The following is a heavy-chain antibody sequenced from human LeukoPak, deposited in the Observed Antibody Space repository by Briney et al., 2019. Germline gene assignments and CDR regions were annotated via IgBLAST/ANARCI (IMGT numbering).Heavy chain of an antibody. CDR1: GFTLRSYT. CDR3: ARWLNYYDSSGYFDY. J-gene: IGHJ4*02. Sequence: PGGSLRLSCAASGFTLRSYTMNWVRQAPGKGLEWVSSIGISSNKIYYADSVKGRFIISRDNAKNSVYLQMNSLRAEDTAVYYCARWLNYYDSSGYFDYWGQGTLVTVSS. V-gene: IGHV3-21*01. D-gene: IGHD3-22*01. CDR2: IGISSNKI.